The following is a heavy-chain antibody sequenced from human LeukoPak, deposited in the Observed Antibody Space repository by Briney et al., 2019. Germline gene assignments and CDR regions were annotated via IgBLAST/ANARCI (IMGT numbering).Heavy chain of an antibody. CDR3: AELGITMIGGV. CDR1: GFTFSSYE. Sequence: GGSLRLSWAAAGFTFSSYEMNWVRQAPGKGLEWVSYISSSGSTIYYADSVKGRFTISRDNAKNSLYLQMSSLRAEDTAVYYCAELGITMIGGVWGKGTTVTISS. D-gene: IGHD3-10*02. CDR2: ISSSGSTI. V-gene: IGHV3-48*03. J-gene: IGHJ6*04.